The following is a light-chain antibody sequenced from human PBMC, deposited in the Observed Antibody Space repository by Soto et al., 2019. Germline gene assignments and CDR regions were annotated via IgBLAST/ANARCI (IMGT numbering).Light chain of an antibody. J-gene: IGKJ1*01. CDR2: GAS. CDR1: QSVTNNF. V-gene: IGKV3-20*01. Sequence: EIVLTQSPGTLSLSPGERATLSCRASQSVTNNFLAWHQQKPGQTPRLLIYGASSRATGIPARFSGSGSGTDFSLTISRLEPEDFAVYYCHQYGSSPTTLGQGTKVDIK. CDR3: HQYGSSPTT.